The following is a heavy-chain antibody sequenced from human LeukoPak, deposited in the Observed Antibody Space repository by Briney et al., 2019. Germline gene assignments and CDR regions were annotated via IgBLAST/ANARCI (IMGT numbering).Heavy chain of an antibody. CDR3: ARSRSGQLVLYPDAFDI. CDR1: GFTVSSNY. Sequence: GGSLRLSCAASGFTVSSNYMSWVRQAPGKGLEWVSVIYSGGSTYYADSVKGRFTISRDNAKNSLYLQMNSLRAEDTAVYYCARSRSGQLVLYPDAFDIWGQGTMVTVSS. D-gene: IGHD6-6*01. V-gene: IGHV3-53*01. J-gene: IGHJ3*02. CDR2: IYSGGST.